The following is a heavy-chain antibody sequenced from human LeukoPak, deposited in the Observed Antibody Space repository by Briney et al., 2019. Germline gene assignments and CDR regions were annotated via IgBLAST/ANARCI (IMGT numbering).Heavy chain of an antibody. D-gene: IGHD5-18*01. V-gene: IGHV3-66*02. CDR3: ARVSWGYTYGPEFSDY. CDR1: GFSVSSSY. CDR2: IYNGGTT. Sequence: GGSLRLSCVASGFSVSSSYMGWVRQAPGKGLEWVSVIYNGGTTYYADSVKGRFTISRDGSENTMYLQMNSMRAEDTAVYYCARVSWGYTYGPEFSDYWGQGTLVSVSS. J-gene: IGHJ4*02.